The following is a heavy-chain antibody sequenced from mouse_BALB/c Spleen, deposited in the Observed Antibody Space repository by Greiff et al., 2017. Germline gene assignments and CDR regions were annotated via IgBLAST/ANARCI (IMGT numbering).Heavy chain of an antibody. V-gene: IGHV5-12-2*01. D-gene: IGHD1-2*01. CDR1: GFTFSSYT. J-gene: IGHJ1*01. Sequence: EVKLVESGGGLVQPGGSLKLSCAASGFTFSSYTMSWVRQTPEKRLEWVAYISNGGGSTYYPDTVKGRFTISRDNAKNTLYLQMSSLKSEDTAMYYCARHEENYYGYVGYFDVWGAGTTVTVSS. CDR2: ISNGGGST. CDR3: ARHEENYYGYVGYFDV.